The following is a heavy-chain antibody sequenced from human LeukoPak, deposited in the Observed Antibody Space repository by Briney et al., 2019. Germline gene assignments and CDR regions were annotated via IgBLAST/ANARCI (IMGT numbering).Heavy chain of an antibody. Sequence: PGGSLRLSCAASGFTFSSYTINWVRQAPGKGLEWVSSISSTSIYIYYADSVKGRFTTSRDNAKNSLYLQMNSLRAEDTAVYYCARAERGYCSGGSCSYYDAFDIWGQGTMATVSS. D-gene: IGHD2-15*01. J-gene: IGHJ3*02. CDR3: ARAERGYCSGGSCSYYDAFDI. V-gene: IGHV3-21*01. CDR2: ISSTSIYI. CDR1: GFTFSSYT.